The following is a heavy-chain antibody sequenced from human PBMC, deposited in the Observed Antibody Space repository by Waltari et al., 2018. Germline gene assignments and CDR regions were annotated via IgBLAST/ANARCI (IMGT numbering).Heavy chain of an antibody. CDR3: ARDRAPMATIFRFDY. CDR1: GFTFSSYG. J-gene: IGHJ4*02. V-gene: IGHV3-33*01. CDR2: IWYDGSNK. Sequence: QVQLVESGGGVVQPGRSLRLSCAASGFTFSSYGMHWVRQAPGKGLEWVAVIWYDGSNKYYAESVKGRFTISRDNSKNTLYLQMNSLRAEDTAVYYCARDRAPMATIFRFDYWGQGTLVTVSS. D-gene: IGHD5-12*01.